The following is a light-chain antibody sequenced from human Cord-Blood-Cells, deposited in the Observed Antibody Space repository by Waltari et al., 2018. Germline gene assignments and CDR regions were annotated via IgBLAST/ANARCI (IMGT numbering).Light chain of an antibody. Sequence: DIQMTQSPSTLSASAGDRVTITCRASQSISSWLAWYQQKPGKAPKLLIYKASSLESGVPSRFSGSGSGTEFTLTISSLQPDDFATYYCQQYNSYSRTFDQGTKVEIE. V-gene: IGKV1-5*03. CDR3: QQYNSYSRT. J-gene: IGKJ1*01. CDR2: KAS. CDR1: QSISSW.